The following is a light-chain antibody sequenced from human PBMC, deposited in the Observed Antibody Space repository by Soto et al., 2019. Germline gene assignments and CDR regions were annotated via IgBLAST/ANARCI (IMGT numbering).Light chain of an antibody. CDR2: EVT. Sequence: QSALTQPASVSGSPGQSITISCTGTSSDVGGYNYVSWFQQHPGKAPKVIIYEVTNRPSGVSDRFSGSKSGNTASLTISGLQPEDEADYYCSSYTSRTTWVFGGGTKLTVL. CDR1: SSDVGGYNY. J-gene: IGLJ3*02. CDR3: SSYTSRTTWV. V-gene: IGLV2-14*01.